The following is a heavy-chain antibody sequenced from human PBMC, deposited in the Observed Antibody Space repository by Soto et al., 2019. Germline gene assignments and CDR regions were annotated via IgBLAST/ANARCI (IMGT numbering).Heavy chain of an antibody. CDR1: GYSFTSYW. D-gene: IGHD3-3*01. Sequence: GESLKISCKVSGYSFTSYWIGWLRQMPGKVLEWMGIIYPGDSDTRYSPSFQGQVTISADKSISTAYLQWSSLKASDTAMYHCARGDYDFWSGPSDFDYWGQGTLGTVAS. V-gene: IGHV5-51*01. J-gene: IGHJ4*02. CDR2: IYPGDSDT. CDR3: ARGDYDFWSGPSDFDY.